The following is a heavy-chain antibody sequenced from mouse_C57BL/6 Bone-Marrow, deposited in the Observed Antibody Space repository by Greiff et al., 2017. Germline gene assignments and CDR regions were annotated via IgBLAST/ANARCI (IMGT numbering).Heavy chain of an antibody. CDR2: IDPSDSYT. D-gene: IGHD6-1*01. CDR3: SRVGQPDYFDY. J-gene: IGHJ2*01. CDR1: GYTFTSYW. Sequence: QVQLQQPGAELVKPGASVKLSCKASGYTFTSYWMQWVKQRPGQGLEWIGEIDPSDSYTNYNQKFKGKATLTVDTSSSTAYMQLSSLTSADSAVYYCSRVGQPDYFDYWGQGTTLTVSS. V-gene: IGHV1-50*01.